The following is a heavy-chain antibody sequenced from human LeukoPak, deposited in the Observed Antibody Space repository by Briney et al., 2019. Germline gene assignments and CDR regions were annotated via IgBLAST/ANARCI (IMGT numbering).Heavy chain of an antibody. CDR2: INSDGKNT. Sequence: GGSLRLSCAASGFTFSSYWMHWVRQAPGKGLLWVSRINSDGKNTPYVDSVKGRFSISRDNAKNTRYLQMNSLRAEDTAVYYCARGSTSGWPDYFDYWGQGVPVTVSS. D-gene: IGHD6-19*01. CDR3: ARGSTSGWPDYFDY. V-gene: IGHV3-74*01. J-gene: IGHJ4*02. CDR1: GFTFSSYW.